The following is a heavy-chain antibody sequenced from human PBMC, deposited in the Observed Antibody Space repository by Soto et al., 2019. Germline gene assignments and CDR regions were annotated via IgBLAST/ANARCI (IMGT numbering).Heavy chain of an antibody. CDR2: IYPGDSDT. CDR1: GYSFTSYW. J-gene: IGHJ5*02. Sequence: GESLKISCKSSGYSFTSYWIGWARQMPGKGLEWMGIIYPGDSDTRYSPSFQGQVTISADKSISTAYLQWSSLKASDTAMYYCARSIRITGTTTGLYNWFDPWGQGTLVTVSS. CDR3: ARSIRITGTTTGLYNWFDP. D-gene: IGHD1-7*01. V-gene: IGHV5-51*01.